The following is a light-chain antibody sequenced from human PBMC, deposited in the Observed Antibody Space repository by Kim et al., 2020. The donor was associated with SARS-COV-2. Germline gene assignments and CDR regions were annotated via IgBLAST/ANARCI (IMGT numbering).Light chain of an antibody. V-gene: IGKV3-20*01. CDR3: QQYDDSPPT. Sequence: SPGERDTLSCRASHTISSIHLSWYQQKAGQAPRLILYGIATRATGIPDRFSGSGSETDFTLTINRLEPEDFAVYYCQQYDDSPPTFGQGTKVDIK. CDR1: HTISSIH. CDR2: GIA. J-gene: IGKJ1*01.